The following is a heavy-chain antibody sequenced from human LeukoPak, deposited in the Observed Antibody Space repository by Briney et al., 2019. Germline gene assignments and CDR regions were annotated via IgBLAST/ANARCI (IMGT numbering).Heavy chain of an antibody. J-gene: IGHJ4*02. CDR1: GFTFSSYA. D-gene: IGHD3-9*01. V-gene: IGHV3-15*01. Sequence: GGSLRLSCAASGFTFSSYAMSWVRQAPGKGLEWVGRIKSKTDGGTTDYAAPVKGRFTISRDDSKNTLYLQMNSLKTEDTAVYYCTTDPYDILTGYQYWGQGTLVTVSS. CDR2: IKSKTDGGTT. CDR3: TTDPYDILTGYQY.